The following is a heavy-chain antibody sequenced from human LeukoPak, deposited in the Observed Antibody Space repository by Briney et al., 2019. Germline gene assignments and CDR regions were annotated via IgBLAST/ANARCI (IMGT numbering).Heavy chain of an antibody. Sequence: GGSLRLSCAASGFTVSSNYMSWVRQAPGKGLEWVSIIYSGGDTHFADSVEGRFTISRSSSKNPLYLQMNSLRVEDTAMYYCARTILVPGSIDYFDSWGQGTLVTVSS. V-gene: IGHV3-53*01. CDR3: ARTILVPGSIDYFDS. J-gene: IGHJ4*02. D-gene: IGHD3-22*01. CDR2: IYSGGDT. CDR1: GFTVSSNY.